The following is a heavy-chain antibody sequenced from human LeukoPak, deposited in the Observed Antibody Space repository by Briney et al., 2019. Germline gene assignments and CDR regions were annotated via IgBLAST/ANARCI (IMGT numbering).Heavy chain of an antibody. D-gene: IGHD2-15*01. V-gene: IGHV4-34*01. CDR2: INHSGST. CDR1: GGSFSGYY. J-gene: IGHJ4*02. Sequence: SETLSLTCAVYGGSFSGYYWSWIRQPPGKGLEWIGEINHSGSTNYNPSLKSRVTISVDTSKNQFSLELSSVTAADTAVYYCARGDYCSGGSCYSPPFDYWGQGTLVTVSS. CDR3: ARGDYCSGGSCYSPPFDY.